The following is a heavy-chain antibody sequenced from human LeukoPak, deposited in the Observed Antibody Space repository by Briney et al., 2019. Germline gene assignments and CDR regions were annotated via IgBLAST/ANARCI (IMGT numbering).Heavy chain of an antibody. J-gene: IGHJ6*02. CDR3: ARDRITYSNYYYYGMDV. V-gene: IGHV3-7*01. Sequence: SGGSLRLSCAASGFTFSSYWMSWVRQAPGKGLEWVANIKQDGSEKYYVDSVKGRFTISRDNAKNSLYLQMNSLRAEDTAVYYCARDRITYSNYYYYGMDVWGQGTTVTVSS. CDR2: IKQDGSEK. D-gene: IGHD4-11*01. CDR1: GFTFSSYW.